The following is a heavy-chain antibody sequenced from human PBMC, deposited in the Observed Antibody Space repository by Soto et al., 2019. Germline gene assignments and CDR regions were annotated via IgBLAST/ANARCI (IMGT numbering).Heavy chain of an antibody. V-gene: IGHV3-23*01. D-gene: IGHD3-3*01. CDR2: ISGSGGST. Sequence: EVQLLESGGGLVQPGGSLRLSCAASGFTFSSYAMSWVRQAPGKGLEWVSAISGSGGSTYYADSVKGRFTISRDNSKNTLYLQMNSLRAEDTAVYYCAKRKVTIFGVVLIPNFDYWGQGTLVTVSS. J-gene: IGHJ4*02. CDR1: GFTFSSYA. CDR3: AKRKVTIFGVVLIPNFDY.